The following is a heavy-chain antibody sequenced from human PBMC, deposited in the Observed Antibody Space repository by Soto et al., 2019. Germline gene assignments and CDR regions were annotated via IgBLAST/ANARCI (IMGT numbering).Heavy chain of an antibody. D-gene: IGHD3-3*01. CDR3: ARHNDFWSGYSTPPGFDY. J-gene: IGHJ4*02. CDR2: INHSGST. Sequence: SETLSLTCAVYGGSFSGYYWSWIRQPPGKGLEWIGEINHSGSTNYNPSLKSRVTISVDTSKNQFSLKLSSVTAADTAVYYCARHNDFWSGYSTPPGFDYWGQGTLVTVSS. CDR1: GGSFSGYY. V-gene: IGHV4-34*01.